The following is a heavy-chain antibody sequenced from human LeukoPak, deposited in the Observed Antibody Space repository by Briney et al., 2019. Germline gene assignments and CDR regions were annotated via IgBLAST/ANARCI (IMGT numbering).Heavy chain of an antibody. V-gene: IGHV1-69*04. CDR3: ARDVEVVGATNWSDP. CDR1: GGAFSSYT. D-gene: IGHD2-15*01. CDR2: IIPILGIA. J-gene: IGHJ5*02. Sequence: ASVKVSCKASGGAFSSYTISWVRQAPGQGLEWMGRIIPILGIANYAQKFQGRVAITADKSTSTAYMELSSLRSEDTAVYYCARDVEVVGATNWSDPWGQGTLVTVSS.